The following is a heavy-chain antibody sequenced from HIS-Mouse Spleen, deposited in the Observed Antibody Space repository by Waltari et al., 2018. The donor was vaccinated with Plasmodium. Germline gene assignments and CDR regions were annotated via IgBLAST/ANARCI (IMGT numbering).Heavy chain of an antibody. CDR1: GGSISSSSYY. J-gene: IGHJ4*02. Sequence: QLQLQESGPGLVKPSETLSLTCTVSGGSISSSSYYWGWIRQPPGKGLEWIGIIYYRGSPYYNPSLKVGVTISVDTSKNQFSLRLSSVTAADTAVYYCARRGGSYYYFDYWGQGTLVTVSS. V-gene: IGHV4-39*01. D-gene: IGHD1-26*01. CDR2: IYYRGSP. CDR3: ARRGGSYYYFDY.